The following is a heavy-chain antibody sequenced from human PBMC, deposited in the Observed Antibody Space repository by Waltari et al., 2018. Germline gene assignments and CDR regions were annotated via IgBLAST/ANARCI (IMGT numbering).Heavy chain of an antibody. CDR3: ARDTSTVTTQISY. D-gene: IGHD4-17*01. V-gene: IGHV3-7*01. J-gene: IGHJ4*02. CDR1: GFTFSSYW. Sequence: EVQLVESGGGLVQPGGSLRLSCAASGFTFSSYWMSWVRQAPGKGLEWVANIKQDGSEKYYVDSVKGRFTISRDNAKNSLYLQMNSLRAEDTAVYYCARDTSTVTTQISYWGQGTLVTVSS. CDR2: IKQDGSEK.